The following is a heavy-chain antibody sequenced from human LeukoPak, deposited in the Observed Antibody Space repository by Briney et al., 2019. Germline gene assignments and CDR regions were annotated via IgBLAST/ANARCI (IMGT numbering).Heavy chain of an antibody. Sequence: SETLSLTCAVYGVSFSGYYWSWIRQPPGKGLEWIGEINHSGSTNYNPSLKSRVTISVDTSKNQFSLKLSSVTAADTAVYYCARVSIAVAGPINWFDPWGQGTLVTVSS. CDR1: GVSFSGYY. J-gene: IGHJ5*02. CDR3: ARVSIAVAGPINWFDP. D-gene: IGHD6-19*01. CDR2: INHSGST. V-gene: IGHV4-34*01.